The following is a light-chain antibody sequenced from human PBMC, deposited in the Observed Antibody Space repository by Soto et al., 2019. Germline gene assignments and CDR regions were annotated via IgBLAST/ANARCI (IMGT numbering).Light chain of an antibody. Sequence: IQMTQSPPSLSASVGDRVTITCQASHDIGSYLAWYQQKPGKAPKLLIYAASTLQSGVPSRFSGSGSGTDFTLTISCLQSEDFATYYCQQYYSYPPFTFGPGTKVDIK. CDR3: QQYYSYPPFT. J-gene: IGKJ3*01. CDR1: HDIGSY. CDR2: AAS. V-gene: IGKV1-8*01.